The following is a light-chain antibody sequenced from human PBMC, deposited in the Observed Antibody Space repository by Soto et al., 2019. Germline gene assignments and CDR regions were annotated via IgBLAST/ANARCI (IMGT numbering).Light chain of an antibody. CDR3: QQSYSTPIT. CDR1: QSIASY. CDR2: AAS. Sequence: DIQMTQCPYSLSAFVGDRVTITWRASQSIASYLNWYQQKPGKAPKFLIYAASTLQSGVPSRFSGSGSGTDFTLTISSLQPEDFATYFCQQSYSTPITFGQGTRLEI. V-gene: IGKV1-39*01. J-gene: IGKJ5*01.